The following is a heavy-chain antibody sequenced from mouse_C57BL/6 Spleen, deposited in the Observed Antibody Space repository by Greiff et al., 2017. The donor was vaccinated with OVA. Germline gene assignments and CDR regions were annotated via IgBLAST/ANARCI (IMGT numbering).Heavy chain of an antibody. V-gene: IGHV5-17*01. CDR2: ISSGSSTI. CDR3: ARSDYPMDY. D-gene: IGHD2-4*01. CDR1: GFTFSDYG. Sequence: EVKVEESGGGLVKPGGSLKLSCAASGFTFSDYGMHWVRQAPEKGLEWVAYISSGSSTIYYADTVKGRFTISRDNAKNTLFLQMTSLRSEDTAMYYCARSDYPMDYWGQGTSVTVSS. J-gene: IGHJ4*01.